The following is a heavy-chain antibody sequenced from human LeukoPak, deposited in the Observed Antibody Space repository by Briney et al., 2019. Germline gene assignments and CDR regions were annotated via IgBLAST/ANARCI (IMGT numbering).Heavy chain of an antibody. CDR3: ANQLHDYGDYYFDY. J-gene: IGHJ4*02. Sequence: GGSLRLSCAASGFTFSSYAMHWVRQAPGKGLEWVAVISYDGGNKYYADSVKGRFTISRDNSKNTLYLQMNSLRAEDTAVYYCANQLHDYGDYYFDYWGQGTLVTVSS. V-gene: IGHV3-30-3*01. CDR1: GFTFSSYA. CDR2: ISYDGGNK. D-gene: IGHD4-17*01.